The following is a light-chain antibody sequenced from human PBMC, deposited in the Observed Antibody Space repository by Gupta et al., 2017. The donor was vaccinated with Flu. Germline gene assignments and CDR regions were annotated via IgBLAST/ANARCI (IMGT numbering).Light chain of an antibody. CDR2: WAS. J-gene: IGKJ1*01. V-gene: IGKV4-1*01. CDR3: QQHHPTPWT. CDR1: ESFFYRSNNKTY. Sequence: DMRISQSPDSLAVSLGARSAIHCNSSESFFYRSNNKTYVAWYQQKGGHSPKLLIYWASTRDSGVPDRFSGSGSGTDFTLTISRVQAEDVAVYYCQQHHPTPWTFGQGTKVEIK.